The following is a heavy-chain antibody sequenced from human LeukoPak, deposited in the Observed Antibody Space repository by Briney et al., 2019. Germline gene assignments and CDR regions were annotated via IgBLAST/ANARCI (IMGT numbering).Heavy chain of an antibody. Sequence: GGSLRLSCVASGFTFSSYWMHWVRQAPGKGLVWVSRISSDGNFTNYADSVKGRFTISRDNAKNTLDLQMNSLRAEDTAVYYCSKSNYFDYWGQGTLVTASS. J-gene: IGHJ4*02. CDR3: SKSNYFDY. V-gene: IGHV3-74*01. CDR1: GFTFSSYW. D-gene: IGHD6-6*01. CDR2: ISSDGNFT.